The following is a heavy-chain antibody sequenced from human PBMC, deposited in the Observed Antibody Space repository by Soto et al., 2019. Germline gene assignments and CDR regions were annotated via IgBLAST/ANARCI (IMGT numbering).Heavy chain of an antibody. D-gene: IGHD3-22*01. Sequence: GGSLRLSCAASGFTFSSYAMHWVRQAPGKGLDWVALISYDGSDKDYADSVKGRFTISRDNSRNTLFLQMNSLRAEDTAVYYCARDYYKYYDSSGYYRFPAYSGQGTLVTVSS. CDR1: GFTFSSYA. CDR2: ISYDGSDK. V-gene: IGHV3-30-3*01. CDR3: ARDYYKYYDSSGYYRFPAY. J-gene: IGHJ4*02.